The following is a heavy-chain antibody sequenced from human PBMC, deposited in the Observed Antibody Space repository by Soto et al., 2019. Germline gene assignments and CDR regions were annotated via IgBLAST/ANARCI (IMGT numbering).Heavy chain of an antibody. CDR2: IYCSGST. CDR1: GGSVNNANYF. CDR3: ARDADYGGSRGGMDV. D-gene: IGHD4-17*01. J-gene: IGHJ6*02. V-gene: IGHV4-31*03. Sequence: QVRLEESGPGLVKPSETLSLICSVSGGSVNNANYFWNWIRHHPENGLEWIGYIYCSGSTRYNPSFKTRATLSIDTSKNQFSLRLNSVTVADTAVYFCARDADYGGSRGGMDVWGRGTTVTVSS.